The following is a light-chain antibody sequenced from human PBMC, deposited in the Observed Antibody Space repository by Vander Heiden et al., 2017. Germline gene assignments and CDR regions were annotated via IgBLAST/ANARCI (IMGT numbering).Light chain of an antibody. J-gene: IGKJ2*02. CDR2: GAS. CDR1: QSVSSNY. V-gene: IGKV3-20*01. CDR3: QQYESSPPCS. Sequence: EMVLTQSPGTLSLYPGERATLSCRASQSVSSNYLAWYQQKPGQAPRLLIYGASSRATGIPDRFTGSGSGTDFTLTISRLEPDDSAVYYCQQYESSPPCSFGQRTKLEIK.